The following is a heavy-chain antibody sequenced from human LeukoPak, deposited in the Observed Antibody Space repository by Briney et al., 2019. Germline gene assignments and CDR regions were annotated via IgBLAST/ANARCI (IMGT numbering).Heavy chain of an antibody. J-gene: IGHJ4*02. Sequence: PGGSLRLSCEASGFTFSSYKMTWVRQAPGKGLEWVAPISPSSSYIYYGDSVKGRVTVSRDNAKSSLFLQMSSLRADDTAVYYCARDLTGGEYFDSWGQGALVSVSS. V-gene: IGHV3-21*06. CDR3: ARDLTGGEYFDS. D-gene: IGHD3-16*01. CDR2: ISPSSSYI. CDR1: GFTFSSYK.